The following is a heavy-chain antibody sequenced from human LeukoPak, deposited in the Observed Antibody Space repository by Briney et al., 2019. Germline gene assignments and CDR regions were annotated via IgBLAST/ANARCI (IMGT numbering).Heavy chain of an antibody. CDR2: IRKDESVK. J-gene: IGHJ3*01. CDR3: ARDDNYYDTSGHFFDAFTL. D-gene: IGHD3-22*01. CDR1: GFTFSSYG. Sequence: GGSLRLSCAASGFTFSSYGMHWVRRAPGKGLEWVANIRKDESVKHYVDSVKGRFTISRDNAKNLLYLQMNSLRVEDTAVYFCARDDNYYDTSGHFFDAFTLWGQGTMVTVSS. V-gene: IGHV3-7*01.